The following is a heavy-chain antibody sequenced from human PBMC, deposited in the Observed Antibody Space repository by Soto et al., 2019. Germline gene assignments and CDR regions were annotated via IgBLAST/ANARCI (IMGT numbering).Heavy chain of an antibody. D-gene: IGHD6-13*01. CDR1: GFTFSSYA. CDR2: ISGSGGST. CDR3: ATDRAAAGSYGMDV. V-gene: IGHV3-23*01. Sequence: DVQLLESGGGLVQPGGSLRLSCAASGFTFSSYAMNWVRQAPGKGLEWVSAISGSGGSTYYADSVKGRFTISRDNSRNTLYLKMNSLRAEDTAVYYCATDRAAAGSYGMDVWGQGTTVTVSS. J-gene: IGHJ6*02.